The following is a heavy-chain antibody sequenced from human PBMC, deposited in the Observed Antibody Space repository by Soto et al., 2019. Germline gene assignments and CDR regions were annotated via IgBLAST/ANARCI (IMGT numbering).Heavy chain of an antibody. V-gene: IGHV4-31*03. CDR1: GGSITRGGYY. J-gene: IGHJ4*02. Sequence: TXSLTCTVSGGSITRGGYYWTLIRHHPGKGLEWIGYIYYSGSTYYNPSLKSRLTISVDTSKNQFSLNLSSVTAADTAVYYCARVDSGGYAYFDYWGQGTLVTVSS. CDR2: IYYSGST. D-gene: IGHD5-12*01. CDR3: ARVDSGGYAYFDY.